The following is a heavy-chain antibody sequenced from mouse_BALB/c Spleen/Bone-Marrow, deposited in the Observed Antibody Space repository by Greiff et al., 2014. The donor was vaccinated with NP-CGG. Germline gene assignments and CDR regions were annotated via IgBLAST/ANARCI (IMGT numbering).Heavy chain of an antibody. D-gene: IGHD1-1*01. CDR1: GFTFSSYA. V-gene: IGHV5-6-5*01. Sequence: EVMLVESGGGLVKPGGSLKLSCAASGFTFSSYAMSWVRQTPEKRLEWVASISRGGSTYYPDSVKGRFTISRDNARNILYLQMSSLRSEDTAMYYCARARFYYGKLVDYWGQGTSVTVSS. CDR2: ISRGGST. CDR3: ARARFYYGKLVDY. J-gene: IGHJ4*01.